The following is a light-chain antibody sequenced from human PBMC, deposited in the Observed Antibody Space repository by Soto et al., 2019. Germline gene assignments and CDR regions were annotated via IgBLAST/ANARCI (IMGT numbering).Light chain of an antibody. CDR1: SSNIGSNT. CDR2: SND. CDR3: AVWDGSLNAYV. V-gene: IGLV1-44*01. J-gene: IGLJ1*01. Sequence: QSVLTQPPSASGTPGQRVTISCSGSSSNIGSNTVNWYQQLPGTAPKLLIYSNDQRPSGVPDRFSGSRSGISVSLAISGLRSEDEADYYCAVWDGSLNAYVFGIGTKVTVL.